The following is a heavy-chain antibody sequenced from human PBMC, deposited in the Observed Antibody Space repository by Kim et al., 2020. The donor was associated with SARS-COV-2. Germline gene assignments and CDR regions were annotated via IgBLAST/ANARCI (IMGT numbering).Heavy chain of an antibody. CDR3: ARPPPYCSSVCYAFDI. J-gene: IGHJ3*02. CDR2: IYYSGST. V-gene: IGHV4-39*01. CDR1: GGSISSSSYY. Sequence: SETLSLTCTVSGGSISSSSYYWGWIRQPPGKGLEWIGSIYYSGSTYYNPSLKSRVTISVDTSKNQFSLKLSSVTAADTAVYYCARPPPYCSSVCYAFDIWGQGTMVTVSS. D-gene: IGHD2-2*01.